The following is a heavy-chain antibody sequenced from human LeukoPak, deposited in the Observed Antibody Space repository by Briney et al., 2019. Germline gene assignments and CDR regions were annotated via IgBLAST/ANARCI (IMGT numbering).Heavy chain of an antibody. D-gene: IGHD2-2*01. J-gene: IGHJ3*02. CDR3: ARDLGSTLGEAFDI. CDR2: IYYSGST. CDR1: GGSISSYY. Sequence: SETLSLTCTVSGGSISSYYWSWIRQPPGKGLEWIGYIYYSGSTNYSPSLKSRVTISVDTSKNQFSLKLSSVTAADTAVYYCARDLGSTLGEAFDIWGQGTMVTVSS. V-gene: IGHV4-59*01.